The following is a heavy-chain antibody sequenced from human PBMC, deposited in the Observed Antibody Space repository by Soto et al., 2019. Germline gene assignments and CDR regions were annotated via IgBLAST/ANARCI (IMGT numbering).Heavy chain of an antibody. J-gene: IGHJ6*02. D-gene: IGHD2-2*01. CDR1: GYTFTSYG. Sequence: QVQLVQSGAEVKKPGASVKVSCKASGYTFTSYGISWVRQAPGQGLEWMGWISAYNGNTNYAQKLQGRVTMTTDTSTSTAYMELRSLRSDDTAVYYCARDSPAYQLLHYYGMDVWGQGTTVTVSS. V-gene: IGHV1-18*01. CDR2: ISAYNGNT. CDR3: ARDSPAYQLLHYYGMDV.